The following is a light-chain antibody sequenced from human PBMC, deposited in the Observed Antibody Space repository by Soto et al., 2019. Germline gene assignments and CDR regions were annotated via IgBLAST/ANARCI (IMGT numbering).Light chain of an antibody. V-gene: IGKV3-15*01. J-gene: IGKJ3*01. CDR2: YAS. CDR1: ESVHRN. CDR3: QHYSNWPPT. Sequence: EMVMTQSPATLSVSPGERVTLSCRASESVHRNLAWYQQKPGQGPSLLIYYASTRATGVPDRFTGSGSGTEXTXXISXXQXXXSXVYHCQHYSNWPPTFGPGTKVEIK.